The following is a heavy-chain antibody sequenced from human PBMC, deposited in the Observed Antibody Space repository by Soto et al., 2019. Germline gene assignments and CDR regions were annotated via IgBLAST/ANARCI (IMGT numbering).Heavy chain of an antibody. CDR3: AIGLLTAMAPDYYHYYGMDV. Sequence: TSETLSLTCAVYGGSVSGYYWSWICQPPGKGLEWIGEINHSGSTNYDPSLKSRVTMSVDTSTNQSSLKQSSVTAADTAVYYCAIGLLTAMAPDYYHYYGMDVWGQGTTVTVSS. CDR2: INHSGST. D-gene: IGHD5-18*01. CDR1: GGSVSGYY. J-gene: IGHJ6*02. V-gene: IGHV4-34*01.